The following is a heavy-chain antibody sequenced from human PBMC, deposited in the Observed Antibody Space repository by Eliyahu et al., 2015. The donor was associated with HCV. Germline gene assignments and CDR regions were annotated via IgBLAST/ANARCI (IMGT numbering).Heavy chain of an antibody. V-gene: IGHV3-23*01. Sequence: EVQLLESGGGLVQPGGSLRLSCAASGFTFSNYAMSWVRQAPGKGLEWVSAIGSSGSYTYYADSVKGRFTISRDNSKNTLYLQVNSLRDEDTAVYYCAKEGPGIGSTWTRGNAFDIWGQGTMVTVSS. CDR1: GFTFSNYA. D-gene: IGHD6-13*01. CDR3: AKEGPGIGSTWTRGNAFDI. CDR2: IGSSGSYT. J-gene: IGHJ3*02.